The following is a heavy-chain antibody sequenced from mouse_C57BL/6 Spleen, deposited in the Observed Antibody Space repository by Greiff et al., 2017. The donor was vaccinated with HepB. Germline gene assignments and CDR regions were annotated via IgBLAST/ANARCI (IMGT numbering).Heavy chain of an antibody. CDR1: GYTFTDYE. CDR2: IDPETGGT. Sequence: VHLVESGAELVRPGASVTLSCKASGYTFTDYEMHWVKQTPVHGLEWIGAIDPETGGTAYNQKFKGKAILTADKSSSTAYMELRSLTSEDSAVYYCTRKDYYGSTYFDYWGQGTTLTVSS. CDR3: TRKDYYGSTYFDY. V-gene: IGHV1-15*01. D-gene: IGHD1-1*01. J-gene: IGHJ2*01.